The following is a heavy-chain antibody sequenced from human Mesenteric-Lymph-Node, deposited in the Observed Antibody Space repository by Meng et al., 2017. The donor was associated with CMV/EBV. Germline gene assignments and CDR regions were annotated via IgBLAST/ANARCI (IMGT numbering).Heavy chain of an antibody. V-gene: IGHV3-48*03. CDR3: ARDGFYDRYGMDV. CDR2: ISSSGSTI. J-gene: IGHJ6*02. D-gene: IGHD2/OR15-2a*01. CDR1: GFSFSFYE. Sequence: GGSLRLSCVASGFSFSFYEMSWVRQPPGKGLEWVSYISSSGSTIYYADSVKGRFTISRDIAKNSLSLQINSLRAEDTAVYYCARDGFYDRYGMDVWGQGTTVTVSS.